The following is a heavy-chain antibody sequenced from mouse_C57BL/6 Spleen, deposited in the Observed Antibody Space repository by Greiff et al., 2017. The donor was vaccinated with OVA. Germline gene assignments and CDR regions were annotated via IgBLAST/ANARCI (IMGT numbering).Heavy chain of an antibody. V-gene: IGHV1-50*01. D-gene: IGHD3-2*02. CDR3: ARGDSSGPDY. J-gene: IGHJ2*01. CDR2: IDPSDSYT. Sequence: QVQLQQPGAELVKPGASVKLSCKASGYTFTSYWMPWVKQRPGQGLEWIGEIDPSDSYTNYNQKFKGQATLTVDTSSSTAYMQLSSLTSEDSAVYYCARGDSSGPDYWGQGTTLTVSS. CDR1: GYTFTSYW.